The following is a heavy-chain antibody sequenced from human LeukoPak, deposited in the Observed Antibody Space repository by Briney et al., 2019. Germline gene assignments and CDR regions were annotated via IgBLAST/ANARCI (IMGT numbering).Heavy chain of an antibody. Sequence: GASVKVSCKASGYTFTSYYMHWVRQAPGQGLEWMGWISAYNRSTDYAQNLQGRVTMTTDTSTSTAYMEMRSLRSDDTAVYYCARPYDSSGYYNYYFDNWGQGTMVTVSS. CDR3: ARPYDSSGYYNYYFDN. CDR2: ISAYNRST. V-gene: IGHV1-18*04. CDR1: GYTFTSYY. D-gene: IGHD3-22*01. J-gene: IGHJ4*02.